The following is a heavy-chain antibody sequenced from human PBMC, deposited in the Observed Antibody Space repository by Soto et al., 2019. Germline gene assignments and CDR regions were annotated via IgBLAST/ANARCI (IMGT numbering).Heavy chain of an antibody. D-gene: IGHD5-18*01. J-gene: IGHJ6*02. CDR2: IWYDGSNK. CDR3: ARGGYSYGSFYYYYYGMDV. CDR1: GFTFSSYG. Sequence: PGGSLRLSCAASGFTFSSYGMHWVRQAPGKGLEWVAVIWYDGSNKYYADSVKGRFTISRDNSKNTLYLQMNSLRAEDTAVYYCARGGYSYGSFYYYYYGMDVWGQGTTVTVSS. V-gene: IGHV3-33*01.